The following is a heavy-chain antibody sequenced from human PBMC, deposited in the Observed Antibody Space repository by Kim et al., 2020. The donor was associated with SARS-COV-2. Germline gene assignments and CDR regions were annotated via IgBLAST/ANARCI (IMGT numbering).Heavy chain of an antibody. CDR2: ISYDGSNK. D-gene: IGHD3-10*01. J-gene: IGHJ4*01. CDR3: AREGLLWFGELIYDY. Sequence: GGSLRLSCAASGFTFSSYAMHWVRQAPGKGLEWVAVISYDGSNKYYADSVKGRFTISRDNSKNTLYLQMNSLRAEDTAVYYCAREGLLWFGELIYDYWG. V-gene: IGHV3-30*04. CDR1: GFTFSSYA.